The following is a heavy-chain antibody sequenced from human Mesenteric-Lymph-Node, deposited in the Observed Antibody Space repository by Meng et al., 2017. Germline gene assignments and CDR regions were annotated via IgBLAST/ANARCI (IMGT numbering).Heavy chain of an antibody. D-gene: IGHD3-10*02. J-gene: IGHJ4*02. CDR1: GESVSSNRAS. CDR3: ARDWGDVRGGFDF. V-gene: IGHV6-1*01. CDR2: TYYRSKYYN. Sequence: SVPSLLKHSQTPPLTFACAGESVSSNRASWNWIRPAPSRGLEWLGMTYYRSKYYNDYALSVKSRITINPDTSKNQFSLQLNSVTPEDTAIYYCARDWGDVRGGFDFWGQRTLVTVAS.